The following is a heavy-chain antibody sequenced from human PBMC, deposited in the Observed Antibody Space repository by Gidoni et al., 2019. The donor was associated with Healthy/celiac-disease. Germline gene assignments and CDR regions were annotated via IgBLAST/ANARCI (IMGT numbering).Heavy chain of an antibody. D-gene: IGHD3-3*01. CDR2: SYHSGSP. J-gene: IGHJ5*02. V-gene: IGHV4-38-2*02. Sequence: QVQLHESGPGLVQPSATLSLTCAVSGYSISRGYSWGWIRQPPGKGLEWLGRSYHSGSPYYNPSLKRRVTISVDTSKNQFSLKLSYVTAADTAVYYCARDNTPWGFGHNWFDPWGQGTLVTVSS. CDR1: GYSISRGYS. CDR3: ARDNTPWGFGHNWFDP.